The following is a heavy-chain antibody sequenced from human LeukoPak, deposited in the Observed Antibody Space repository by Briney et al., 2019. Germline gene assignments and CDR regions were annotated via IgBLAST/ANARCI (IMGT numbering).Heavy chain of an antibody. CDR3: AKDLEPEDIVVVVAANLGYDY. J-gene: IGHJ4*02. D-gene: IGHD2-15*01. Sequence: GGSLRLSCAASGFTFSSYAMSWVRQAPGKGLGWVSAISGSGGSTYYADSVKGRFTISRDNSKNTLYLQMNSLRAEDTAVYYCAKDLEPEDIVVVVAANLGYDYWGQGTLVTVSS. V-gene: IGHV3-23*01. CDR1: GFTFSSYA. CDR2: ISGSGGST.